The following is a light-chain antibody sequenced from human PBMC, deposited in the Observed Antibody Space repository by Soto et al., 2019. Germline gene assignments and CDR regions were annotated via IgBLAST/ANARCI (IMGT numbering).Light chain of an antibody. CDR2: DVS. V-gene: IGLV2-14*01. CDR1: GSDVGGYRY. Sequence: QSALTQPASVSGSPGQSIAISCTGTGSDVGGYRYVSWYQQHPGKAPKLIIYDVSNRPSGVSDRFSGSKSGNTASLTISVLQSEDEADYYCDSYTSSSSYVFGTGTKLTVL. CDR3: DSYTSSSSYV. J-gene: IGLJ1*01.